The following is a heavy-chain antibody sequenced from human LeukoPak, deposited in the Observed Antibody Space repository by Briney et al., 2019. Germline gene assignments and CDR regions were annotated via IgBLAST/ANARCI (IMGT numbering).Heavy chain of an antibody. V-gene: IGHV3-30*02. J-gene: IGHJ6*03. CDR1: GFTFSRHG. Sequence: GSLRLSCAASGFTFSRHGMHWVRQAPGKGLEWVSFIRYDGSDKYYADSVKGRFTISRDNSENTLFLQMNSLRPEDTAVYYCAKGYYSCGNNCAQYYYYMDVWGKGTIVIVSS. D-gene: IGHD1-20*01. CDR3: AKGYYSCGNNCAQYYYYMDV. CDR2: IRYDGSDK.